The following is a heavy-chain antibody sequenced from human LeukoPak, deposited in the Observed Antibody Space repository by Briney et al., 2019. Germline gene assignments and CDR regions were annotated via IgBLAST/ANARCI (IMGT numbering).Heavy chain of an antibody. CDR2: IYTSGST. J-gene: IGHJ4*02. V-gene: IGHV4-61*02. CDR1: GASISSGSYY. D-gene: IGHD3-10*01. CDR3: ARDRAMVRGVLEYYFDY. Sequence: PSETLSLTCTVSGASISSGSYYWSWIRQPAGKGLEWIGRIYTSGSTNYNPSLKSRVTISVDTSKNQFSLKLSSVTAADTAVYYCARDRAMVRGVLEYYFDYWGQGTLVTVSS.